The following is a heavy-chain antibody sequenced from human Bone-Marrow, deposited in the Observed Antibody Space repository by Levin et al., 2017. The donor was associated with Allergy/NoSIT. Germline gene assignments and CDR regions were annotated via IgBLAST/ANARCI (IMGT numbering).Heavy chain of an antibody. D-gene: IGHD5-12*01. CDR1: GFTFSSYG. Sequence: GGSLRLSCAASGFTFSSYGIHWVRQAPGKGLEWVAVIWYDGSNKYYADSVKGRFTISRENSKNTLYLQMNSLRAEDTAVYFCARDHSGYGRFDYWGQGTLVTVSS. CDR2: IWYDGSNK. J-gene: IGHJ4*02. CDR3: ARDHSGYGRFDY. V-gene: IGHV3-33*01.